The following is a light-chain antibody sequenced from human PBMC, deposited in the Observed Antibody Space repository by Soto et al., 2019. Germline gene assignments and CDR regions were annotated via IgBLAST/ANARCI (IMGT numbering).Light chain of an antibody. CDR2: EVT. J-gene: IGLJ3*02. CDR1: GSDVGGYNF. Sequence: QSVLTQPPSASGSPGQSVSISCTGAGSDVGGYNFVSWYQQHPGKAPKLMIYEVTKRPSGVPDRFSGSKSGNTASLTVSGLQAEDEADYYCSSYAGSDNFGVFGGGTKVTVL. V-gene: IGLV2-8*01. CDR3: SSYAGSDNFGV.